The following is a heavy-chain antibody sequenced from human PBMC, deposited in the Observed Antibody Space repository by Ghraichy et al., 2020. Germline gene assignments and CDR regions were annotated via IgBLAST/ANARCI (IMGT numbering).Heavy chain of an antibody. CDR1: GFTFSSYS. Sequence: GGSLRLSCAASGFTFSSYSMNWVRQAPGKGLEWVSSISSSSSNIYYADSVKGRFTISRDNAKNSLYLQMNSLRAEDTAVYYCAQGEAAADYWGQGTLVTVSS. CDR3: AQGEAAADY. V-gene: IGHV3-21*01. D-gene: IGHD2-21*01. J-gene: IGHJ4*02. CDR2: ISSSSSNI.